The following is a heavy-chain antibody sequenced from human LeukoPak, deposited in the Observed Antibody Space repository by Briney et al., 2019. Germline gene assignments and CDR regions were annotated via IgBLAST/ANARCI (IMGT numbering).Heavy chain of an antibody. J-gene: IGHJ6*03. CDR1: GGTFSSYA. Sequence: ASVKVSCKASGGTFSSYAISWVRQAPGQGLEWMGGIIPIFGTANYAQKFQGRVTITADKSTSTAYMELSSLRSEDTAVYYCAKGLWFGELLYYYYYMDVWGKGTTVTVSS. CDR3: AKGLWFGELLYYYYYMDV. V-gene: IGHV1-69*06. D-gene: IGHD3-10*01. CDR2: IIPIFGTA.